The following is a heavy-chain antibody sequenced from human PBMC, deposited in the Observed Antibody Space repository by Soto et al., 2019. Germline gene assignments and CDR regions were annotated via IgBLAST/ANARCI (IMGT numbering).Heavy chain of an antibody. J-gene: IGHJ3*02. CDR1: GGSISSSNW. CDR2: IYHSGST. Sequence: TSETLSLTCAGSGGSISSSNWLGWVRQPPGKGLEWIGEIYHSGSTNYNPSLKSRVTISVDKSKNQFSLKLSSVTAADTAVYYCARVLGNDAFDIWGQGTMVTVSS. CDR3: ARVLGNDAFDI. D-gene: IGHD3-3*02. V-gene: IGHV4-4*02.